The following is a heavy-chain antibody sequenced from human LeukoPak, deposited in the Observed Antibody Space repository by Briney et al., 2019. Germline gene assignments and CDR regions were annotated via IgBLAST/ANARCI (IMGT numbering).Heavy chain of an antibody. Sequence: GGSLRLSCAASGFTFSDYYMSWIRQAPGKGLEWVSYTTSSGSSIHYADSVRGRFTVSRDNAKNSLYLQMSSLRAEDTAVYYCARGQHYFAYWGQGTLVTVSS. CDR1: GFTFSDYY. CDR2: TTSSGSSI. J-gene: IGHJ4*02. CDR3: ARGQHYFAY. D-gene: IGHD2-2*01. V-gene: IGHV3-11*04.